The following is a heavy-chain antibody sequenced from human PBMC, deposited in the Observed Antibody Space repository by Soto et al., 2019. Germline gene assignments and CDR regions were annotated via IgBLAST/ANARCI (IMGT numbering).Heavy chain of an antibody. CDR2: ISSSSSYT. CDR1: GFTFSDYY. CDR3: ARDLTMVRERSTPGEQAYYGMDV. Sequence: GGSLRLSCAASGFTFSDYYMSWIRQAPGKGLEWVSYISSSSSYTNYADSVKGRFTISRDNAKNSLYLQMNSLRAEDTAVYYCARDLTMVRERSTPGEQAYYGMDVWGQGTTVTVS. V-gene: IGHV3-11*05. D-gene: IGHD3-10*01. J-gene: IGHJ6*02.